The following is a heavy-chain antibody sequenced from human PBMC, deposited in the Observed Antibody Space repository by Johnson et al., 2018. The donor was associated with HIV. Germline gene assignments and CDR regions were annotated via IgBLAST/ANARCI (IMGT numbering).Heavy chain of an antibody. J-gene: IGHJ3*02. V-gene: IGHV3-30*18. D-gene: IGHD3-9*01. CDR2: ISFAGNKK. CDR1: GFTVSSNY. Sequence: QVQLVESGGGLIQPGGSLRLSCAASGFTVSSNYMTWVRQAPGKGLEWVAAISFAGNKKHYADSVKGRFTISRDNSKNTLYLQMNSLRAEDTAVYYCAKGHDILTGYYFDAFDIWGQGTMVTVSS. CDR3: AKGHDILTGYYFDAFDI.